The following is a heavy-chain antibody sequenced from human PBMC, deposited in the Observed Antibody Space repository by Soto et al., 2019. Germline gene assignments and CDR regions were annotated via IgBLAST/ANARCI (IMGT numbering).Heavy chain of an antibody. D-gene: IGHD6-13*01. Sequence: QITLKESGPTLVKPTQTLTLTCTFSGFSLTTSGVAVAWIRQPPGKALEWLALIYWDDDKGYSPSLKGRLTITKDTSKNQVVLTMSNMDPVDTATYYCAHAFTYGRGWFQNWFGPWGQGTLVTVSS. V-gene: IGHV2-5*02. CDR2: IYWDDDK. CDR1: GFSLTTSGVA. J-gene: IGHJ5*02. CDR3: AHAFTYGRGWFQNWFGP.